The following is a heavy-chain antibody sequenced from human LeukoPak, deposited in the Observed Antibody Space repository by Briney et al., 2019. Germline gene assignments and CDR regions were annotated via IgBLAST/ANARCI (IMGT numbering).Heavy chain of an antibody. V-gene: IGHV1-8*03. CDR3: ARGRDSSGWYGY. CDR2: MNPNSGNT. CDR1: GYTFTSYD. Sequence: ASVKVSCKASGYTFTSYDINWVRQTPGQGLEGMGWMNPNSGNTGYAQKFQGRVTITRNTSISTAYMELSRLRSEDTAVYYCARGRDSSGWYGYWGQGTLVTVSS. D-gene: IGHD6-19*01. J-gene: IGHJ4*02.